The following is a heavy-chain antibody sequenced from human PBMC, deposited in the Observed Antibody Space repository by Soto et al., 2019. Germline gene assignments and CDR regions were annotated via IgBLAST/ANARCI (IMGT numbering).Heavy chain of an antibody. D-gene: IGHD2-15*01. Sequence: LSRKGCRYSFHSYCVDCVRRRPSKGQEWMGIIYPGDSDTRYSPSFQGQVTISADKSISTAYLQWSSLKASDTAMYYCARHGFQASGSCYDYWGQGTLVTVSS. CDR1: RYSFHSYC. CDR2: IYPGDSDT. CDR3: ARHGFQASGSCYDY. V-gene: IGHV5-51*01. J-gene: IGHJ4*02.